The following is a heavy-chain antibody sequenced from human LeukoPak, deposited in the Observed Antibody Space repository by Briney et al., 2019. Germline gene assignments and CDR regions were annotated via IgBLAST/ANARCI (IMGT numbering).Heavy chain of an antibody. CDR1: GFTFSNYA. J-gene: IGHJ6*02. D-gene: IGHD3-22*01. CDR3: AKDNYDSSGYYRDYYGMDV. V-gene: IGHV3-23*01. CDR2: ISGGST. Sequence: PGGSLRLSYAASGFTFSNYAMSWVRQAPGKGLEWVSAISGGSTYYADSVKGRFTISRDNSKDTPYLQMNSLRAEDTAVYYCAKDNYDSSGYYRDYYGMDVWGQGTTVTVSS.